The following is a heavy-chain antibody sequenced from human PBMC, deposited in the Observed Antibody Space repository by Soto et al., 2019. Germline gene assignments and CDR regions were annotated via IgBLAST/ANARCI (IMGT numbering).Heavy chain of an antibody. Sequence: SETLSLTCAVYGGSFSGYYWSWIRQPPGKGLEWIGEINHSGSTNYNPSLKSRVTISVDTSKNQFSLKLSSVTAADTAVYYCARGLGRSMAWQQLVQHYYYYYMDVWGKGTTVTVSS. CDR1: GGSFSGYY. D-gene: IGHD6-13*01. J-gene: IGHJ6*03. V-gene: IGHV4-34*01. CDR3: ARGLGRSMAWQQLVQHYYYYYMDV. CDR2: INHSGST.